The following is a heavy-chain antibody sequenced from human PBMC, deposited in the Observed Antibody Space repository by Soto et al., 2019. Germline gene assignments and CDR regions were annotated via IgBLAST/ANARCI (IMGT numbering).Heavy chain of an antibody. J-gene: IGHJ5*02. Sequence: GGSLRLSCAASGFTFSNAWMNWVRQAPGKGLEWVSHISIGGNNIDYADSVKGRFTISRDNAKNTLYLQMNSLRAEDTAVYYCAKDTVPVATPWFDPWGQGTLVTVSS. CDR2: ISIGGNNI. D-gene: IGHD2-2*01. V-gene: IGHV3-48*01. CDR3: AKDTVPVATPWFDP. CDR1: GFTFSNAW.